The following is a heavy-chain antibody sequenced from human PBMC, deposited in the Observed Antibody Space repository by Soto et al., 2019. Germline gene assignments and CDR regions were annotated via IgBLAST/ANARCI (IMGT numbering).Heavy chain of an antibody. CDR3: ASAAVTGTAGLNF. J-gene: IGHJ4*02. D-gene: IGHD6-19*01. CDR1: VYTFSCFY. CDR2: INPNSGGT. Sequence: XSVKVSCKGSVYTFSCFYMHWVRQAPGQGLEWMGWINPNSGGTKSAEKFQGRVTMTRDTSISTAYMELSRLTSDDTAVYYCASAAVTGTAGLNFWGQGTQVTVS. V-gene: IGHV1-2*02.